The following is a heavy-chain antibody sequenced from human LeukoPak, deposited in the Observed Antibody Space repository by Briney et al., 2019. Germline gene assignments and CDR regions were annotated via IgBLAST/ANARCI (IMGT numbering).Heavy chain of an antibody. CDR1: GFTFSSYW. D-gene: IGHD2-15*01. CDR3: ARAMGYCSGGSCYCFDY. J-gene: IGHJ4*02. Sequence: GGSLRLSCAASGFTFSSYWMSWVRQAPGKGLEWVANIKQDGSEKYYVDSVKGRFTISRDNAKNSLYLQMNSLRAEDTAVYYCARAMGYCSGGSCYCFDYWGQGTLVTVSS. CDR2: IKQDGSEK. V-gene: IGHV3-7*03.